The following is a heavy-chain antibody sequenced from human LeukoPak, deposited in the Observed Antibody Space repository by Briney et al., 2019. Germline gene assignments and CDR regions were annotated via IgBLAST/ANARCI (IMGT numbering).Heavy chain of an antibody. D-gene: IGHD6-19*01. CDR3: ASPIAVAGTLAFDY. Sequence: GESLKISCKGSGYSFTSYWIGWVRQMPGKGREWMGIIYPGDFDTRYSPSFQAQFTISAAKSISTAYLQWSSLKASDTAMYYCASPIAVAGTLAFDYWGQGTLVTVSS. CDR2: IYPGDFDT. CDR1: GYSFTSYW. V-gene: IGHV5-51*01. J-gene: IGHJ4*02.